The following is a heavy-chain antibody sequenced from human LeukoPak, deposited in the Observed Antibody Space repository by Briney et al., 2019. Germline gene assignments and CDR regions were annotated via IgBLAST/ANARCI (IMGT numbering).Heavy chain of an antibody. CDR1: GYSISSGYY. J-gene: IGHJ6*04. V-gene: IGHV4-38-2*01. CDR3: ARRFLLDV. Sequence: SETLSLTCAVSGYSISSGYYRGWIRQPPGKGLEWIGSIYHSGSTYYNPSLKSRVTISVDTSKNQFSLKLSSVTAADTAVYYCARRFLLDVWGKGTTVTVSP. CDR2: IYHSGST.